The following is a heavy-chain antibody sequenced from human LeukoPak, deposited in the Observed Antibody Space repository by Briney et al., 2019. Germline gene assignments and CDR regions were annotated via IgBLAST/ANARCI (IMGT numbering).Heavy chain of an antibody. J-gene: IGHJ4*02. CDR3: AKDFLGDSGPGN. Sequence: GGSLRLSCAASGFTFSSYGVHWVRQAPGKGLEWVAFIRYDGNNKYYTDSVKGRFTISRDNSKNTLYLQMSSLRAEDTAVYYCAKDFLGDSGPGNWGQGTLVTVSS. CDR2: IRYDGNNK. V-gene: IGHV3-30*02. D-gene: IGHD3-16*01. CDR1: GFTFSSYG.